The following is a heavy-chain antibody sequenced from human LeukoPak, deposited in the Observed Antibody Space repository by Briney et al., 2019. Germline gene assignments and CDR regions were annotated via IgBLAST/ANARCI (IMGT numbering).Heavy chain of an antibody. J-gene: IGHJ4*02. CDR1: GFTFSSYW. CDR3: ARCDYDSSGYYED. Sequence: GGSLRLSCAASGFTFSSYWMHWVRQAPGKRLVWVSRINSDGSSTNYADSVKGRFTISRDNAKNTLYLQMNSLRAEDTAVYYCARCDYDSSGYYEDWGQGTLVTVSS. V-gene: IGHV3-74*01. D-gene: IGHD3-22*01. CDR2: INSDGSST.